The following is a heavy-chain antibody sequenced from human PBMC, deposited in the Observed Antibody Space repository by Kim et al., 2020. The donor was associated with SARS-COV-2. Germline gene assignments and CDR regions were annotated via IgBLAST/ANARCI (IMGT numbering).Heavy chain of an antibody. CDR1: ECTFSSYG. CDR3: AKERVQGYCVGGSCLPFDY. V-gene: IGHV3-30*18. J-gene: IGHJ4*02. Sequence: GGSLRLSCAASECTFSSYGMHWVRQAPGKGLEWMGVISYSGSNKYYADSVKGRFTVSRDNYNNTLSLQLNILTAEYTALYYCAKERVQGYCVGGSCLPFDYWCQGTLVTVSS. D-gene: IGHD2-15*01. CDR2: ISYSGSNK.